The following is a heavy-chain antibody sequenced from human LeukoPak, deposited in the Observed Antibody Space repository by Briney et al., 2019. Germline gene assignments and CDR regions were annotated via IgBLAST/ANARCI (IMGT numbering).Heavy chain of an antibody. CDR1: GFTFSDAW. CDR3: ITSYYYDSSGYGY. CDR2: IKSKTDGGTT. V-gene: IGHV3-15*01. Sequence: PGGSLRLSCAASGFTFSDAWMSWVRQAPGKGLEWVGGIKSKTDGGTTDYAAPVKGRLTISRDDSKNTLYLQMNSLKTEDTAVYYCITSYYYDSSGYGYWGQGTLVILSS. J-gene: IGHJ4*02. D-gene: IGHD3-22*01.